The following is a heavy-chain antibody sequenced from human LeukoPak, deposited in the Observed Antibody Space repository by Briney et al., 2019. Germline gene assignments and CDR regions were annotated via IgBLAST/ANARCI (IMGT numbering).Heavy chain of an antibody. Sequence: SVKVSCKVSGYTFTGYYLHWVRQAPGQGLEWMGRINPSSGGTNYAQKFQGRVTMTRDTSINTAYMDLSSLRSDDTAVYFCARGPSGSDYWGQGTLVTVSS. D-gene: IGHD3-10*01. CDR1: GYTFTGYY. CDR2: INPSSGGT. V-gene: IGHV1-2*06. J-gene: IGHJ4*02. CDR3: ARGPSGSDY.